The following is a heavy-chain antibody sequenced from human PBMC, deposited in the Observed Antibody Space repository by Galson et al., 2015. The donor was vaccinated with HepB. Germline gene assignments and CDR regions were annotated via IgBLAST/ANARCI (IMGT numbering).Heavy chain of an antibody. CDR2: IDWDDDK. V-gene: IGHV2-70*01. D-gene: IGHD3-3*01. CDR3: ARMVPRYYDFWSGTEGSWFDP. CDR1: GFSLSTSGMC. Sequence: PALVKPTQTLTLTCTFSGFSLSTSGMCVSWIRQPPGKALEWLALIDWDDDKYYSTSLKTRLTISKDTSKNQVVLTMTNMDPVDTATYYCARMVPRYYDFWSGTEGSWFDPWGQGTLVTVSS. J-gene: IGHJ5*02.